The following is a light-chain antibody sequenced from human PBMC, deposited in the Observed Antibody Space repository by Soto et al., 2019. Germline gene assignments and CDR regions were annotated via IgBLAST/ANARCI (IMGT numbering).Light chain of an antibody. V-gene: IGKV1-5*03. CDR2: KAS. CDR3: QHYSVFPLT. J-gene: IGKJ4*01. CDR1: ESISSW. Sequence: DIQMTQFPSTLSASVGDRVTITCRASESISSWLAWYQQKPGKAPKILIYKASTLQSGVPSRFTVSGSGTEFTLTISSLQPDDFATYYCQHYSVFPLTFGGGTKVESK.